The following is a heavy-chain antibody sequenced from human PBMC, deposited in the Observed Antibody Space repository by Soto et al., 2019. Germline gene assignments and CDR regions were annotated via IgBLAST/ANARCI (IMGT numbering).Heavy chain of an antibody. D-gene: IGHD3-9*01. CDR3: ASRYYDILTGYYPRAFDI. Sequence: SETLSLTCTVSCGSIISSSYYWGWIRQPPGKGLEWIGSIYYSGSTYYNPSLKSRVTISVDTSKNQFSLKLSSVTAADKAVYNCASRYYDILTGYYPRAFDIWGQGTMVT. CDR1: CGSIISSSYY. J-gene: IGHJ3*02. V-gene: IGHV4-39*01. CDR2: IYYSGST.